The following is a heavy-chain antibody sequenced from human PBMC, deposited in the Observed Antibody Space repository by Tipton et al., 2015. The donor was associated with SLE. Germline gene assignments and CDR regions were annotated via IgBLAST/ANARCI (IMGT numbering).Heavy chain of an antibody. CDR3: ARDLGGYSNGFDY. D-gene: IGHD4-11*01. J-gene: IGHJ4*02. CDR2: ISPHNGKT. CDR1: DNAFASYG. V-gene: IGHV1-18*04. Sequence: QSGAEVKKPGASLKVSCRASDNAFASYGFTWVRQAPGQGLDWMGWISPHNGKTNYAQKFQGRVTMTAETSTSTVYMELRSLRSDDTAVYFCARDLGGYSNGFDYWGQGTLVSVSS.